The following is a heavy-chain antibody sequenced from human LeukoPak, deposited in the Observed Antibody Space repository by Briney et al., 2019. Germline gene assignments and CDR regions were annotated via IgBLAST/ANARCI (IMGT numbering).Heavy chain of an antibody. CDR2: IYYSGSA. J-gene: IGHJ4*02. CDR1: GGSVSSGSYY. Sequence: PSETLSLTCTVPGGSVSSGSYYWSWIRQPPGKGLEWIGYIYYSGSANYNPSLKSRVTISVDTSKNQFSLKLSSVTAADTAVYYCARELVWGYFDYWGQGTLVTVSS. D-gene: IGHD6-6*01. V-gene: IGHV4-61*01. CDR3: ARELVWGYFDY.